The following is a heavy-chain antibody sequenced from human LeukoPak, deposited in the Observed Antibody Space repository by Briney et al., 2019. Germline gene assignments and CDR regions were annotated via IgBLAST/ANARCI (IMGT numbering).Heavy chain of an antibody. Sequence: SETLSLTCAVYGGSFSGYYWSWIRQPPGKGLEWIGEINHSGSTNYNPSLKSRVTISVDTSKNQFSLKLSSVTAADTAVYYCARGFTVGATTKLFDSWGQGTLVTVSS. CDR3: ARGFTVGATTKLFDS. J-gene: IGHJ4*02. CDR1: GGSFSGYY. CDR2: INHSGST. D-gene: IGHD1-26*01. V-gene: IGHV4-34*01.